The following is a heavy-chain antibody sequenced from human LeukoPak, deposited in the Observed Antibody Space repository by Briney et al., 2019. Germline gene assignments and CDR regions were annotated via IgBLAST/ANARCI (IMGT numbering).Heavy chain of an antibody. D-gene: IGHD6-19*01. Sequence: ASVKVSCKASGYSFTSYYMHWVRQAPGQGLEWMGIINPSGGSTSYAQKFQGRVTITTDESTSTAYMELSSLRSEDTAVCYCARTPGWGGGHYFDYWGQGTLVTVSS. CDR2: INPSGGST. CDR1: GYSFTSYY. V-gene: IGHV1-46*01. J-gene: IGHJ4*02. CDR3: ARTPGWGGGHYFDY.